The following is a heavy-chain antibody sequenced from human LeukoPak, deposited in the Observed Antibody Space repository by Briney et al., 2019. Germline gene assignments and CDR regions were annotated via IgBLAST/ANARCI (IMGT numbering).Heavy chain of an antibody. Sequence: SQTLSLTCTVSGGSISSGDYYWSWIRQPPGKGLEWIGYIYYSGSTYYNPSLKSRVTISVDTSKNQFSLKLSSVTAADTAVYYSARVNDFWSGYYVPSAYYFDYWGQGTLVTVSS. CDR3: ARVNDFWSGYYVPSAYYFDY. J-gene: IGHJ4*02. D-gene: IGHD3-3*01. CDR2: IYYSGST. CDR1: GGSISSGDYY. V-gene: IGHV4-30-4*08.